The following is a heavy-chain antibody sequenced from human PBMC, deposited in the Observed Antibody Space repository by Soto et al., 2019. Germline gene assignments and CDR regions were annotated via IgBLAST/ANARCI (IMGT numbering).Heavy chain of an antibody. J-gene: IGHJ4*02. Sequence: QVQLVESGGGVVQPGRSLRLSCAASGFMFSNHGMHWVRQAPGKGLEWVAVIWSDGNNKYYADSVKGRFTISRDNSNNTVYLQMDSLRAEATAVYYCLIGATSNHAASHYWSQGTLVTVSS. V-gene: IGHV3-33*01. CDR1: GFMFSNHG. CDR3: LIGATSNHAASHY. CDR2: IWSDGNNK.